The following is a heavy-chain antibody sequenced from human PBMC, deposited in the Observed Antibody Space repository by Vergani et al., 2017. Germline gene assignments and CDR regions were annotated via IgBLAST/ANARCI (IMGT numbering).Heavy chain of an antibody. D-gene: IGHD5-12*01. CDR2: ISAYNGNT. Sequence: QVQLVQSGAEVKKPGASVKVSCKVSGYTLTELSMHWVRQAPGQGLEWMGWISAYNGNTNYAQKLQGRVTMTTDTSTSTAYMELRSLRSDDTAVYYCARDLYEAYSGYDFKSTFDIWGQGTMVTVSS. CDR1: GYTLTELS. J-gene: IGHJ3*02. CDR3: ARDLYEAYSGYDFKSTFDI. V-gene: IGHV1-18*01.